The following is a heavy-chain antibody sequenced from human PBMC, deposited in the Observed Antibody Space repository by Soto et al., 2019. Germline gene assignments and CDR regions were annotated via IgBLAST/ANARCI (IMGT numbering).Heavy chain of an antibody. J-gene: IGHJ4*02. CDR2: IFYSGST. CDR1: GGSISSYY. CDR3: ARHYPIGNNWNYFAY. D-gene: IGHD1-1*01. V-gene: IGHV4-59*08. Sequence: PSETLSLTCTVSGGSISSYYWGWIRQPPGKGLEWIGHIFYSGSTNYNPSLESRITISVDTSNNQFSLKLKSVTAADTALYYCARHYPIGNNWNYFAYWGQGTLVTVSS.